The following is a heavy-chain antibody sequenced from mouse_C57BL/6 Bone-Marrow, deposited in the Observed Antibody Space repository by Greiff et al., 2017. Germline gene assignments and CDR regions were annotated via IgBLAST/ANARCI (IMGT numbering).Heavy chain of an antibody. J-gene: IGHJ1*03. Sequence: VQLQQSGPGLVQPSQSLSITCTVSGFSLTSYGVHWVRQSPGKGLEWLGVIWSGGSTDYNAAFISRLSISKDNSKSQVFFKMNSLQADDTAIYYCARGTTTGYWYFDVWGTGTTVTVSS. D-gene: IGHD2-12*01. V-gene: IGHV2-2*01. CDR1: GFSLTSYG. CDR2: IWSGGST. CDR3: ARGTTTGYWYFDV.